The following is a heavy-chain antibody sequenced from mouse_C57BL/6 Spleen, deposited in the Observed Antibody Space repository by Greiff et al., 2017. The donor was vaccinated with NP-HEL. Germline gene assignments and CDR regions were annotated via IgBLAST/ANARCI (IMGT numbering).Heavy chain of an antibody. J-gene: IGHJ1*03. CDR2: INYDGSST. D-gene: IGHD4-1*01. Sequence: EVNLVESEGGLVQPGSSMKLSCTASGFTFSDYYMAWVRQVPEKGLEWVANINYDGSSTYYLDSLKSRFIISRDNAKNILYLQMSSLKSEDTATYYCARGPWDWYFDVWGTGTTVTVSS. CDR3: ARGPWDWYFDV. CDR1: GFTFSDYY. V-gene: IGHV5-16*01.